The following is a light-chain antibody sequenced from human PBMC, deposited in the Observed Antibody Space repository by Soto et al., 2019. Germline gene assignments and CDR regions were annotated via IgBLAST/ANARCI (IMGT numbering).Light chain of an antibody. V-gene: IGLV2-8*01. CDR3: MCYAGGNNWV. Sequence: QSALTQPTSASGSPGQSVTISCTGTSSDVGTHGYVSWYQQHAGKAPKLVIYDVTKRPSGVPDRFSGSKSGNTASLTVSGLQAEDEADYYCMCYAGGNNWVFGGGTKLTVL. CDR2: DVT. J-gene: IGLJ3*02. CDR1: SSDVGTHGY.